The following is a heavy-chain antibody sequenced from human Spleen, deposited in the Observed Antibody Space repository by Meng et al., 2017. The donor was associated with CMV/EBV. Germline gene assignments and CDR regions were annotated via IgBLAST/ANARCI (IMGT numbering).Heavy chain of an antibody. V-gene: IGHV3-48*03. CDR2: ISSSGSTI. J-gene: IGHJ4*02. CDR3: ATGMTTVTNPYY. D-gene: IGHD4-11*01. CDR1: GFTFSSYE. Sequence: LSLTCAASGFTFSSYEMNWVRQAPGKGLEWVSYISSSGSTIYYADSVKGRFTISRDNSKNTLYLQMNSLRAEDTAVYYCATGMTTVTNPYYWGQGTLVTVSS.